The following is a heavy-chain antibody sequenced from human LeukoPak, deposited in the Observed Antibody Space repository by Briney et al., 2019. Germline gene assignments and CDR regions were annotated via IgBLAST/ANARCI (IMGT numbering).Heavy chain of an antibody. J-gene: IGHJ6*03. CDR2: IIPIFGTA. V-gene: IGHV1-69*13. Sequence: SVKVSCKASGGTFSSYAISWVRQAPGQGLEWMGGIIPIFGTANYAQKFQGRVTITADESTSTAYMELSSLRSDDTAVYYCARAKSDYGGFTTRYYYYYMDVWGKGTTVTISS. CDR3: ARAKSDYGGFTTRYYYYYMDV. D-gene: IGHD4-23*01. CDR1: GGTFSSYA.